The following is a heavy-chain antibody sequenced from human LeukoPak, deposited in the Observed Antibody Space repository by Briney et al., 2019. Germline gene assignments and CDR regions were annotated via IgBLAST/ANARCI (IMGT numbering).Heavy chain of an antibody. D-gene: IGHD4-17*01. Sequence: GGSLRLSCAASGMTLSSYWMSWVRQAPGKGLEWVANIKQDGSEKYYVDSVKGRFTISRDNAKNSLYLQTNSLRAEDTAVYYCARAEWIYGDYVDYWGQGTLVTVSS. CDR2: IKQDGSEK. CDR1: GMTLSSYW. V-gene: IGHV3-7*03. CDR3: ARAEWIYGDYVDY. J-gene: IGHJ4*02.